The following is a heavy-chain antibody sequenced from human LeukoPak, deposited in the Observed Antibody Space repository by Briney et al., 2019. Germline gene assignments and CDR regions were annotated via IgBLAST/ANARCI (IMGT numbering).Heavy chain of an antibody. J-gene: IGHJ5*02. Sequence: SETLSLTCTVSGGSISSYYWTWIRQPPGKGLEWIGYIYYSGSTNYNPSLKSRVTISLDTSKNQFSQNLNSVTAADTAVYFCARGSLTVDPWGQGTLVTVSS. CDR2: IYYSGST. CDR1: GGSISSYY. CDR3: ARGSLTVDP. V-gene: IGHV4-59*08.